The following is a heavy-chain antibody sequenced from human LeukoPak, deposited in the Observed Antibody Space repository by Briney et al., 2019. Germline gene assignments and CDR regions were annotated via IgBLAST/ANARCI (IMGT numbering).Heavy chain of an antibody. V-gene: IGHV3-74*01. CDR3: ARDVPHNWFDT. Sequence: GGSLRLSCAASGITFGNNWMHWVRHGPGKGLVWISGINSDGGGAIYADSVKGRFTVSRDNAKNTLYLQMNSLRAEDTAVYYCARDVPHNWFDTWGQGTLVTVSS. J-gene: IGHJ5*02. CDR2: INSDGGGA. CDR1: GITFGNNW.